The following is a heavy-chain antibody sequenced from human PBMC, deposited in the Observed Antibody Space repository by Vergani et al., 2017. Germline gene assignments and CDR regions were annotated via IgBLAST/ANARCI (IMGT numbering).Heavy chain of an antibody. CDR2: IYPGDSET. CDR1: GFSFSSSW. D-gene: IGHD2-21*01. Sequence: EVQLVQSGPEVKEPGDSLRISCKRSGFSFSSSWIGWVRQMPGKGLEWMGIIYPGDSETRYSPSFQGQVTISADRSKSTTYLQWTSLKASDTAVYYCARRQYVGSLVVSWFDPWGQGTLVTVSS. J-gene: IGHJ5*02. V-gene: IGHV5-51*01. CDR3: ARRQYVGSLVVSWFDP.